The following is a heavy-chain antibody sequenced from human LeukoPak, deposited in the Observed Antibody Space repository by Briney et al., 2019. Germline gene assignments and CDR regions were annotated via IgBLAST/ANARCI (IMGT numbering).Heavy chain of an antibody. CDR2: INHSGST. Sequence: SETLSLTCTVSGGSISSYYWSWIRQPPGKGLEWIGEINHSGSTNYNPSLNNRFTIAVDTSKNQFALKLRSVTAADTAVYYCARLVAYYGSGSPGDYWGQGTLVTVSS. CDR1: GGSISSYY. J-gene: IGHJ4*02. CDR3: ARLVAYYGSGSPGDY. V-gene: IGHV4-34*01. D-gene: IGHD3-10*01.